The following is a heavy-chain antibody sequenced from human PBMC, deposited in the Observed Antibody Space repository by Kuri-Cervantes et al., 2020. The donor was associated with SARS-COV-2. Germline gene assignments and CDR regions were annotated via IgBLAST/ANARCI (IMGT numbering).Heavy chain of an antibody. J-gene: IGHJ3*02. Sequence: GESLKISCVASGFTFSSHDMHWVRQPTGKGLEWVSGIATAGDPFCAAYVTGRFTITRENAKNSSYLQMDSLRAGDTAVYYCARVSWGGDGFDIWGQGTMVTVSS. CDR2: IATAGDP. CDR1: GFTFSSHD. CDR3: ARVSWGGDGFDI. D-gene: IGHD3-16*01. V-gene: IGHV3-13*05.